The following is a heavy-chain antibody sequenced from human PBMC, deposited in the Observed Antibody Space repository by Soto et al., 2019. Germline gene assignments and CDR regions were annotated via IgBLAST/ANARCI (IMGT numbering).Heavy chain of an antibody. J-gene: IGHJ4*02. CDR2: ISGSGGTT. Sequence: EVQLLESGGGLVQPGGSLRLSCAASGFTFSSYAMSWVRQAPGKGLEWVSAISGSGGTTYYADSVKGRFTISRDNSKNTQYLQMDSLRAEDTAVYYCATVPYYDFWSGYYAHWGQGTLVTVSS. V-gene: IGHV3-23*01. CDR1: GFTFSSYA. D-gene: IGHD3-3*01. CDR3: ATVPYYDFWSGYYAH.